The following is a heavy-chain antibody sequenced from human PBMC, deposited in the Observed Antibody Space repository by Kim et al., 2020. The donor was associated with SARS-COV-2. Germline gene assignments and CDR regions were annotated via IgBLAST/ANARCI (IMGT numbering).Heavy chain of an antibody. J-gene: IGHJ5*02. Sequence: SETLSLTCTVSGGSISSYYWSWIRQPPGKGLEWIGYIYYSGSTNYNPSLKSRVTISVDTSKNQFSLKLSSVTAADTAVYYCARGPGAAAGTEWFDPWGQGTLVTVSS. CDR2: IYYSGST. V-gene: IGHV4-59*01. CDR3: ARGPGAAAGTEWFDP. D-gene: IGHD6-13*01. CDR1: GGSISSYY.